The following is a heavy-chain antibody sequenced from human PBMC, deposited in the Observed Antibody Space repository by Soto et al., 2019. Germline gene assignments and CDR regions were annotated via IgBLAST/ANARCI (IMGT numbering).Heavy chain of an antibody. CDR2: ISYDGSNK. CDR1: GFTFSSYA. J-gene: IGHJ6*02. D-gene: IGHD2-21*01. CDR3: ARDALISYHGMDV. V-gene: IGHV3-30-3*01. Sequence: QVQLVESGGGVVQPRRSLRLSCAASGFTFSSYAMHWVRQAPGKGLEWVAVISYDGSNKYYADSVKGRFTISRDNSKNTLYLQMNSLRAEDTAVYYCARDALISYHGMDVWGQGTTVTVSS.